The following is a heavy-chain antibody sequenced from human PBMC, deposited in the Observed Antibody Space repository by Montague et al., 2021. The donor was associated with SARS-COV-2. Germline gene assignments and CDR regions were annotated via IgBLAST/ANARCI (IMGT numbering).Heavy chain of an antibody. CDR2: SYFRFEWNN. J-gene: IGHJ6*03. CDR3: ARATEWRGYYYYYYMDV. CDR1: GDSVGIVNLT. V-gene: IGHV6-1*01. Sequence: CAISGDSVGIVNLTRNSVEHSSALDPQYVRGSYFRFEWNNDYAVSIISRITINPDTSKNQFSLQLNSVTPEDTAVYYCARATEWRGYYYYYYMDVWGQGTTVTVSS. D-gene: IGHD1-14*01.